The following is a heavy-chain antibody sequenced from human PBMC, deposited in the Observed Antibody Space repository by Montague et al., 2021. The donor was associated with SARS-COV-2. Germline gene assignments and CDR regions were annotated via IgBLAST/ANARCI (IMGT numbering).Heavy chain of an antibody. Sequence: SETLSLTCSVSGGSFSSGDSYWGWIRQAPGKGLEWIGDLYYAGSAYYNPSLRSRVTISADTSKNQFSLKLNSVTAADTAVYYCAGTYNGNLYYFDYWGQGTMVTVSS. V-gene: IGHV4-39*01. D-gene: IGHD1-7*01. CDR2: LYYAGSA. J-gene: IGHJ4*02. CDR1: GGSFSSGDSY. CDR3: AGTYNGNLYYFDY.